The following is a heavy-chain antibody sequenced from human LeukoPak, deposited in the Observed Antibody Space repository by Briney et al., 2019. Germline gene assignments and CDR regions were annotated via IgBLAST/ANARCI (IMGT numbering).Heavy chain of an antibody. J-gene: IGHJ4*02. CDR2: INPSGGST. D-gene: IGHD1-1*01. CDR3: ARANETYFDY. Sequence: ASVKVSCKASGYTFTSYYMHWVRQAPGQGLEWMGIINPSGGSTSYAQKFQGRVTMTRDTSISTAFMELSRLRSDDTAIYYCARANETYFDYWGQGTLVTVSS. V-gene: IGHV1-46*01. CDR1: GYTFTSYY.